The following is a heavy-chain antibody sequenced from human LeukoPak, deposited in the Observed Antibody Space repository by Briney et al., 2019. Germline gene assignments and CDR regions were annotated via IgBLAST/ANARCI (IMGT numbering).Heavy chain of an antibody. CDR1: GFIFTMYG. D-gene: IGHD6-19*01. V-gene: IGHV3-30*18. CDR3: AKDQIGWDPGYVSGPLDQ. CDR2: ISTDGNNE. Sequence: GRPLRLSCAASGFIFTMYGIHWVRQAPGKGLEWMAVISTDGNNEYYANSVKGRFTISRDNSKNTVYLQMTSLRTEDTAVYYCAKDQIGWDPGYVSGPLDQWGQGTLVTVSS. J-gene: IGHJ4*02.